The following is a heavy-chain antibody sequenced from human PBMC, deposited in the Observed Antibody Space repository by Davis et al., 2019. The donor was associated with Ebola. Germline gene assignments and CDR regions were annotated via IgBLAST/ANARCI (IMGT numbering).Heavy chain of an antibody. CDR1: GFTFSSNY. D-gene: IGHD3-22*01. V-gene: IGHV3-66*01. CDR2: IYRGGST. Sequence: GGSLRLSCAAPGFTFSSNYMSWVRQAPGTGLEWVSVIYRGGSTYYADSVKGRFTISRDNSKNTLYLQMNSLRAEDTAVYYCARDGARYYDSSGYYFGWGQGTLVTVSS. J-gene: IGHJ4*02. CDR3: ARDGARYYDSSGYYFG.